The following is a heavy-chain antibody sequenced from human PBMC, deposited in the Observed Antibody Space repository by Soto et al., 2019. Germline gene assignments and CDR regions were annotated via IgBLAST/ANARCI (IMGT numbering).Heavy chain of an antibody. CDR1: GFTFSSYW. V-gene: IGHV3-74*01. Sequence: GALRLSCAASGFTFSSYWMHWVRQAPGKGLVWVSRINSDGSTTTYADSVQGRFTISRDNAKNTLYLQMNSLRAEDTAVYYCARDFKFCSSTSCSNWGQGTLVTVSS. CDR2: INSDGSTT. J-gene: IGHJ4*02. CDR3: ARDFKFCSSTSCSN. D-gene: IGHD2-2*01.